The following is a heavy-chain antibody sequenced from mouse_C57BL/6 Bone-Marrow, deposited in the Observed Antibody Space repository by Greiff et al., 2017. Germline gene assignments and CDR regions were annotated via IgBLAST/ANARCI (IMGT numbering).Heavy chain of an antibody. CDR1: GFTFSSYA. J-gene: IGHJ4*01. V-gene: IGHV5S21*01. CDR3: ARDPAVVGMDY. CDR2: ISSGGGYI. D-gene: IGHD1-1*01. Sequence: EVLLVESGDGLVKPGASLKLSCAASGFTFSSYAMPWVRQTPEKRLEWVAYISSGGGYINYADNLKGRFTFSRDNARNTLYMKMSSLKSEDTAVYYCARDPAVVGMDYWGQGTSVTVSS.